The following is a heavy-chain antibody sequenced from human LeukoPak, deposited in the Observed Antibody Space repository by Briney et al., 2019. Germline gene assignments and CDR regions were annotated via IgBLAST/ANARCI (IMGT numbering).Heavy chain of an antibody. CDR2: ISGSGGST. J-gene: IGHJ4*02. CDR1: GFTFSSYA. V-gene: IGHV3-23*01. Sequence: PGGSLRLSCAASGFTFSSYAMSWVRQAPGKGLEWVSAISGSGGSTYYADSVKGRFTISRDNSKNTLYLQMNSLRAEDTAVYYCAKGVEWLRFDWDNFDYWGQGTLVTVSS. D-gene: IGHD5-12*01. CDR3: AKGVEWLRFDWDNFDY.